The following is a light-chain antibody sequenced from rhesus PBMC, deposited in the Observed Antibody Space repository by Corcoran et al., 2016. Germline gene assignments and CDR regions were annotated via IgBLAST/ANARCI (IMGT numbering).Light chain of an antibody. V-gene: IGKV1-74*01. CDR1: ENVNNY. Sequence: DIQMTQSPSSLSASVGDRVSITCRASENVNNYLNWYHQKPGKAPKLLIYKASTLQSGVPSRFSGSGSGTDYTFTISSLQPEDVATYYCQQYNSAPFTFGPGTKRDIK. J-gene: IGKJ3*01. CDR2: KAS. CDR3: QQYNSAPFT.